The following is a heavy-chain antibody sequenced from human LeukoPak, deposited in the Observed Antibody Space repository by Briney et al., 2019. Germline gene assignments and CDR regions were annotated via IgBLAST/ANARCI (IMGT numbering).Heavy chain of an antibody. Sequence: PPETLSLTCSVSRVPIYSRVYYWTWIRQPPGKGLEWVVSIYYSGNIYYNPSPQRRVTISVDTSRDYFSLTLSSVTAADTALYFCSRGTMTAKPADFWGQGTLVTVSS. CDR2: IYYSGNI. CDR1: RVPIYSRVYY. V-gene: IGHV4-39*01. J-gene: IGHJ4*02. CDR3: SRGTMTAKPADF. D-gene: IGHD3-10*01.